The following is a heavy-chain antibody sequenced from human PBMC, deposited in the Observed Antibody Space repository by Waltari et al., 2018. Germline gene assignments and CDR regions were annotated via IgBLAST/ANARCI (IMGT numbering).Heavy chain of an antibody. CDR3: ARDLGFYAFDI. J-gene: IGHJ3*02. Sequence: QVQLQESGPGLVKPSETLSLTCTVSGVSISSYYWSWIRQHPGKGLEWIGYIYYSGITNCNPSLKSRVTISVDTSKNQFSLKLGSVTAADTAVYYCARDLGFYAFDIWGQGTMVTVSS. V-gene: IGHV4-59*01. D-gene: IGHD1-26*01. CDR1: GVSISSYY. CDR2: IYYSGIT.